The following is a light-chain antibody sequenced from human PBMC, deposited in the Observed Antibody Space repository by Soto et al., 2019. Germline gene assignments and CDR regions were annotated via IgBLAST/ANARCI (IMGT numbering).Light chain of an antibody. J-gene: IGLJ1*01. CDR3: SSYTSSSSYV. V-gene: IGLV2-14*01. Sequence: QSALTQPASVSGSPGQSITISCTGTNSDVGGYNYVSRYQQHPGKAPKLMIYDVSNRPSGVSNRFSGSKSGNTASLTISGLQAEDEADYYCSSYTSSSSYVFGTGTKLTVL. CDR1: NSDVGGYNY. CDR2: DVS.